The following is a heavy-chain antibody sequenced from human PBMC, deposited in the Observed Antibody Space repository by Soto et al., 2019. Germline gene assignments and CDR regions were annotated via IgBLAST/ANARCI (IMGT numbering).Heavy chain of an antibody. Sequence: VQLLESGGGLVQPGGSLRLSCAASGFTFSSNATSWVRQAPGKGLEWVSAISGSGGSTFYADSVKGRFTISRDNSKNMLFLQMNSLRAEDTAVYYCAKRETEPIGAAGTSIDYWGQGTLVTVSS. CDR2: ISGSGGST. J-gene: IGHJ4*02. V-gene: IGHV3-23*01. CDR3: AKRETEPIGAAGTSIDY. D-gene: IGHD6-13*01. CDR1: GFTFSSNA.